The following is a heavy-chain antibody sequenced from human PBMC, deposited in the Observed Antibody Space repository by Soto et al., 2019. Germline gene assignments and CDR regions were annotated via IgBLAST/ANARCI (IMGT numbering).Heavy chain of an antibody. V-gene: IGHV3-23*01. CDR3: AKWVVVPAAHNWFDP. CDR2: ISGSGGST. Sequence: PGGSLRLSCAASGVTFSSYAMSWVRQAPGKGLEWVSAISGSGGSTYYADSVKGRFTISRDNSKNTLYLQMNSLRAEDTAVYYCAKWVVVPAAHNWFDPWGQGTLVTVSS. J-gene: IGHJ5*02. D-gene: IGHD2-2*01. CDR1: GVTFSSYA.